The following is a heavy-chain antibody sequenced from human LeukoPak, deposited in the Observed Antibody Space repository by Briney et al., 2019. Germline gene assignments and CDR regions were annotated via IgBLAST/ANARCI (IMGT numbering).Heavy chain of an antibody. J-gene: IGHJ4*02. CDR1: GFTFSSYA. Sequence: PGGSLRLSCAASGFTFSSYAMSWVRQAPGKGLEWVSAISGSGGSTYYADSVKGRFTISRDNSKNTLYPQMNSLRAEDTAVYYCAKCIMAETGYYFDYWGQGTLVTVSS. D-gene: IGHD3-16*01. CDR3: AKCIMAETGYYFDY. CDR2: ISGSGGST. V-gene: IGHV3-23*01.